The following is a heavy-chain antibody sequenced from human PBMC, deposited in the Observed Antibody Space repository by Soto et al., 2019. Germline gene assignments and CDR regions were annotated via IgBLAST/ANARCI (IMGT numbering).Heavy chain of an antibody. J-gene: IGHJ4*02. V-gene: IGHV3-30-3*01. Sequence: QVQMVESGGGVVQPGRSLRLSCAASGFTFNNYAMHWVRQAPGKGLEWVSVISYDGSGKDYAASVKGRFTISRDNSQSPMYLQMNGLRAEDTAVYYCARDWGRMIAGNFDNWGQGTLVTVSS. D-gene: IGHD3-16*01. CDR3: ARDWGRMIAGNFDN. CDR1: GFTFNNYA. CDR2: ISYDGSGK.